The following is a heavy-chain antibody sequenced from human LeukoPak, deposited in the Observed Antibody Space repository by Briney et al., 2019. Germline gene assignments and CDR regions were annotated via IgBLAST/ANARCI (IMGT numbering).Heavy chain of an antibody. Sequence: ASVKVSCKASGYTFVSFDITWVRQAPGQGLEWMGWISANNGDTIYTEKFQDRVTMTTDTSTNTAYLEVRSLRSDDTAVYYCARARRGWFDSWGQGTLGT. CDR3: ARARRGWFDS. CDR2: ISANNGDT. V-gene: IGHV1-18*01. J-gene: IGHJ5*01. CDR1: GYTFVSFD.